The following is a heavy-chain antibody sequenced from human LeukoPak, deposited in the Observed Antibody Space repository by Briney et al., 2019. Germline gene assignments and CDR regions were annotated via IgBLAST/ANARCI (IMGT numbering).Heavy chain of an antibody. V-gene: IGHV3-23*01. CDR1: GFTFSNYA. CDR2: ISGSGGST. D-gene: IGHD1-26*01. CDR3: SKEGSGSYYYMDV. J-gene: IGHJ6*03. Sequence: GSLRLSCTASGFTFSNYAMSWVRQAPGKGLEWVSAISGSGGSTYYADSVKGRFTISRDNSKNTLHLQMNSLRAEGTAIYYCSKEGSGSYYYMDVWGKGTTVTVSS.